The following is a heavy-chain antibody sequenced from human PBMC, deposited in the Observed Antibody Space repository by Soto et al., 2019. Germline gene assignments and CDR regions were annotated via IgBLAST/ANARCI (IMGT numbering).Heavy chain of an antibody. CDR1: GGTFSSYA. Sequence: GASVKVTCKACGGTFSSYASSWVRQAPGQGLEWMGGIIPIFGTANYAQKFQGRVTITADKSTSTAYMELSSLRSEDTAVYYCARDLLPFGSGSFYGMDVWGQGTTVPVSS. CDR3: ARDLLPFGSGSFYGMDV. V-gene: IGHV1-69*06. CDR2: IIPIFGTA. D-gene: IGHD3-3*01. J-gene: IGHJ6*02.